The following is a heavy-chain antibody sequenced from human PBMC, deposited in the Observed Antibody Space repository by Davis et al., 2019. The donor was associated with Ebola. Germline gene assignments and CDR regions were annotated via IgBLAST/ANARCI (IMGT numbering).Heavy chain of an antibody. Sequence: ASVKVSCKASGYTFTNYYMHWVRQAPGQGLEWMGMINPNDGRTIYAQKFQGRLTLTDDTSTDTAYMELSSLRSKDTAVYYCAVGGQDGGFDYWGQGTLVTVSS. D-gene: IGHD1-26*01. CDR1: GYTFTNYY. J-gene: IGHJ4*02. CDR3: AVGGQDGGFDY. CDR2: INPNDGRT. V-gene: IGHV1-46*01.